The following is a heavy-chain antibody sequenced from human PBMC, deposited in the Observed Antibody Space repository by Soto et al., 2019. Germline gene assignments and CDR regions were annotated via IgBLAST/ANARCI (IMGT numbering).Heavy chain of an antibody. CDR2: IRSKANSYAT. Sequence: GGSLRLSCAASGFTFSGSAMHWVRQASGKGLEWVGRIRSKANSYATAYAASVKGRFTISRDDSKNTAYLQMNSLKTEDTAVYYCTRRRSRLWSGYSGDAFDIWGQGTMVTVSS. CDR3: TRRRSRLWSGYSGDAFDI. D-gene: IGHD3-3*01. CDR1: GFTFSGSA. V-gene: IGHV3-73*01. J-gene: IGHJ3*02.